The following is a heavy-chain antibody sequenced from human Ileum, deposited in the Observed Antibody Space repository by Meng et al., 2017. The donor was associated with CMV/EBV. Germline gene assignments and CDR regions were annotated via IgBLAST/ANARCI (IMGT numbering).Heavy chain of an antibody. J-gene: IGHJ5*02. CDR2: INPYSGGA. Sequence: CRASGYPFSSYDINWVRLAPGQGLEWLGRINPYSGGATYAQKFQGRVAMTRDTSITTVYMELSRLRSDDTAVYYCARDPSQVYWFDPWGQGALVTVSS. CDR1: GYPFSSYD. CDR3: ARDPSQVYWFDP. V-gene: IGHV1-2*06. D-gene: IGHD6-6*01.